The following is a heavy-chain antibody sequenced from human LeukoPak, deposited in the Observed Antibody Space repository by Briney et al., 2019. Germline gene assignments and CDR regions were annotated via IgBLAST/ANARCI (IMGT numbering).Heavy chain of an antibody. CDR2: IKSRIDGGTT. V-gene: IGHV3-15*07. J-gene: IGHJ4*02. D-gene: IGHD5-24*01. Sequence: WMNWVRQAPGKGLEWVGRIKSRIDGGTTDYAAPVKGRFTISRDDSKNTVYLQMISLETEDTAMYYCATQRRDGYNYAFDFWGQGALVTVSS. CDR3: ATQRRDGYNYAFDF.